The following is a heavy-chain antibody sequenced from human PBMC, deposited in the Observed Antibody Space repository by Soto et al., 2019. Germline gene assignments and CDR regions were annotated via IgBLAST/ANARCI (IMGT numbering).Heavy chain of an antibody. Sequence: SETLSLTCIVSGGSIDSSYYWGWIRQPPGKAPEWIGSIYYSGTTYYNPSLKSRVTISVDSSRNQFSLKMTSVTAPDTAVYYCSRFAARPPFEYWGQGLLDTVSS. CDR2: IYYSGTT. CDR3: SRFAARPPFEY. D-gene: IGHD6-6*01. V-gene: IGHV4-39*01. CDR1: GGSIDSSYY. J-gene: IGHJ4*02.